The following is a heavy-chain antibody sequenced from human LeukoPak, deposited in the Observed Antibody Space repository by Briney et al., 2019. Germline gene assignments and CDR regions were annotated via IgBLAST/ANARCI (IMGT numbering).Heavy chain of an antibody. Sequence: PGGSLRLSCAASGFTVSSNYMSWVRQAPGKGLEWVSLIYSGGGTYYADSVKGRFTISRDISKNTLYLQMNNLRVEDTAMYYSATNSNWGPGHYWGQGTLVTVSS. V-gene: IGHV3-53*01. CDR3: ATNSNWGPGHY. CDR1: GFTVSSNY. CDR2: IYSGGGT. D-gene: IGHD7-27*01. J-gene: IGHJ4*02.